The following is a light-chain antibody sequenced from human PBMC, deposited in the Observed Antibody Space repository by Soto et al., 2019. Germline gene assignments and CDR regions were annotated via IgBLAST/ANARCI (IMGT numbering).Light chain of an antibody. V-gene: IGKV3-15*01. CDR3: QQYDQWWT. CDR2: GAS. J-gene: IGKJ1*01. Sequence: EFVLTQSPATLSVYPRERATFSCRASQSVNTNLAWYQLKPGQAPRLLVYGASIRATGIPARFSGSGSGTEYSLTFSCLQSEDFGVYLCQQYDQWWTVGQGTKVDIK. CDR1: QSVNTN.